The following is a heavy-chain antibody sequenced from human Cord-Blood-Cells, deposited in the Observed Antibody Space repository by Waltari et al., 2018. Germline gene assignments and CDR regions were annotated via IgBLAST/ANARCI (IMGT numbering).Heavy chain of an antibody. CDR2: INAGNGNT. CDR3: ARGGSGGNSNWYFDL. V-gene: IGHV1-3*01. J-gene: IGHJ2*01. D-gene: IGHD2-21*02. CDR1: GYTFTSYA. Sequence: QVQLVQSGAEVKKPGASVKVSCKASGYTFTSYAMHWVRQAPGQRLEWMGWINAGNGNTKYSQKFQGRVTITRDTSASTAYMELSSLRSEDTAVYYCARGGSGGNSNWYFDLWGRGTLVTVSS.